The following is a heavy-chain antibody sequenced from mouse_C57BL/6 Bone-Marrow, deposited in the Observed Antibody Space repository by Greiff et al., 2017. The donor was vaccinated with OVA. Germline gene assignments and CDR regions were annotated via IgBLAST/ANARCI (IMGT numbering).Heavy chain of an antibody. CDR3: TTGWGPYEGTTADAMDY. CDR2: IDPENGDT. Sequence: EVKLQESGAELVRPGASVKLSCTASGFNIKDDYMHWVKQRPEQGLEWIGWIDPENGDTEYASKFQGKATITADTSSNTAYLQLSSLTSEDTAVYYCTTGWGPYEGTTADAMDYWGQGTSVTVSS. D-gene: IGHD2-3*01. J-gene: IGHJ4*01. V-gene: IGHV14-4*01. CDR1: GFNIKDDY.